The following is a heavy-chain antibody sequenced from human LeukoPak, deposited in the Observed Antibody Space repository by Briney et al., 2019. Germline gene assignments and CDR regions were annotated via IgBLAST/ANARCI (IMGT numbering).Heavy chain of an antibody. CDR2: IKQDGSEK. J-gene: IGHJ4*02. CDR1: GFTFSSYW. D-gene: IGHD3-22*01. CDR3: AKDPQGYYYDSSGYYGGYYFDY. V-gene: IGHV3-7*01. Sequence: GGSLRLSCAASGFTFSSYWMSWVRQAPGKGLEWVANIKQDGSEKYYVDSVKGRFTISRDNAKNSLYLQMNSLRAEDTAVYYCAKDPQGYYYDSSGYYGGYYFDYWGQGTLVTVSS.